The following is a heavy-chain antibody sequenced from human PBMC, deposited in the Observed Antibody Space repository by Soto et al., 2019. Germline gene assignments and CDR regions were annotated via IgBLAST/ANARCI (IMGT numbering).Heavy chain of an antibody. Sequence: QVQLVQSGAEVKKPGSSVKVSCKASGGTFSTSSMNWVRQAPEQGPEWMGNILPIFGTADYAQKFQGRVTITANESTKTGYMELRSLLSADTAVYYCARGQEFGGNSDAFDIWGQGTVVTVSS. V-gene: IGHV1-69*15. CDR1: GGTFSTSS. D-gene: IGHD2-21*02. CDR3: ARGQEFGGNSDAFDI. J-gene: IGHJ3*02. CDR2: ILPIFGTA.